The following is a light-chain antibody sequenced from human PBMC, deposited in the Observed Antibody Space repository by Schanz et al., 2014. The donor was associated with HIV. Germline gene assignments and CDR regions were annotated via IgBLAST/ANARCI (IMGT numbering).Light chain of an antibody. V-gene: IGLV2-11*01. CDR3: CSYAGSYTFVV. CDR1: SGDVGGHNL. CDR2: DVT. J-gene: IGLJ3*02. Sequence: QSALTQPASVSGSLGQSITISCTGTSGDVGGHNLVSWDQQRPGKAPKLMIYDVTKRPSGVPDRFSGSKSGNTASLTISGLQAEDEADYYCCSYAGSYTFVVFGGGTKLTVL.